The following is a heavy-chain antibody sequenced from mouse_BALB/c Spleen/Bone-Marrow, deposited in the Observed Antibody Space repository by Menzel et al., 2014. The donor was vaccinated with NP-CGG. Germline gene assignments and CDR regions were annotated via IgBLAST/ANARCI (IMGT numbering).Heavy chain of an antibody. V-gene: IGHV5-17*02. CDR1: GFTFSSFG. CDR2: ISSGSSTI. Sequence: EVKLMESGGGLVQPGGSRKLSCAASGFTFSSFGMHWVRQAPEKGLEWVAYISSGSSTIYYADTVKGRFTISRDNPKNTLVLQMTSLRSEDTAMYYCASLTYYAMDYWGQGTSVTVSS. CDR3: ASLTYYAMDY. J-gene: IGHJ4*01.